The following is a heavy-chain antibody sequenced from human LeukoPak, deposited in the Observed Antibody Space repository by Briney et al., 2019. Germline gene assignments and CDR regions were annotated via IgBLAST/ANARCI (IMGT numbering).Heavy chain of an antibody. CDR1: GGSISSSSYY. CDR3: HHGDLADAFDI. CDR2: IYHSGST. Sequence: SETLSLTCTVSGGSISSSSYYWGWIRQPPGKGLEWIGSIYHSGSTYYNPSLKSRVTISVERPKNQFSLKLSSVTAADTAAYYCHHGDLADAFDIWGQGTMVTVSS. J-gene: IGHJ3*02. V-gene: IGHV4-39*01. D-gene: IGHD4-17*01.